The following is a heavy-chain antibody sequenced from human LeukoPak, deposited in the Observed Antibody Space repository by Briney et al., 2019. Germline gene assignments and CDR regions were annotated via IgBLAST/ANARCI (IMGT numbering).Heavy chain of an antibody. CDR3: ASNYYYGSSGYLDWFDP. J-gene: IGHJ5*02. V-gene: IGHV1-69*13. CDR2: IIPIFGTA. Sequence: GASVKVSCKASGGTFSSYAISWVRQAPGQGLEWMGGIIPIFGTANYAQKFQGRVTITADESTSTAYMELSSLRSEDTAVYYCASNYYYGSSGYLDWFDPWGQGTLVTVSS. D-gene: IGHD3-22*01. CDR1: GGTFSSYA.